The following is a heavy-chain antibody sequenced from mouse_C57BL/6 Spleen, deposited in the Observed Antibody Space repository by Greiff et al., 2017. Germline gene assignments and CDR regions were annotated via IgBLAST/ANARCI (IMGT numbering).Heavy chain of an antibody. CDR1: GFSLTSYG. V-gene: IGHV2-6-1*01. CDR3: ARHEDYYGSSGGFAY. CDR2: IWSDGST. D-gene: IGHD1-1*01. Sequence: VQLQQSGPGLVAPSQSLSITCTVSGFSLTSYGVHWVRQPPGKGLEWLVVIWSDGSTTYNSALKSRLSISKDNSKSQVFLKMNSLQTDDTAMYYCARHEDYYGSSGGFAYWGQGTLVTVSA. J-gene: IGHJ3*01.